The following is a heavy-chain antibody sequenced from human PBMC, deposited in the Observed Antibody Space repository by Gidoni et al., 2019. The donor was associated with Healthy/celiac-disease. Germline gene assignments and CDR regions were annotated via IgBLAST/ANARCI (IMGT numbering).Heavy chain of an antibody. Sequence: QVQLQESGPGLVKPSQTLSRTCTVYGGSISSGGYYWSWIRQHPGKGLEWIWYIYYSGRTSYNPSLKSRVTISVDTSKNQFSLKLSSVTAADTAVYYCARGDEPGGMSYDYWGQGTLVTVSS. V-gene: IGHV4-31*03. J-gene: IGHJ4*02. CDR1: GGSISSGGYY. D-gene: IGHD1-26*01. CDR3: ARGDEPGGMSYDY. CDR2: IYYSGRT.